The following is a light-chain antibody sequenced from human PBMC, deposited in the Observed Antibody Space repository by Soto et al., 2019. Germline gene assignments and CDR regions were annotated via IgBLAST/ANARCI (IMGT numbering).Light chain of an antibody. Sequence: DIQMTQSPSTLSASVGDRVTITCRASQSISGWLAWYQQKPGKAPKLLIYKASSFESGVPSRFSGSESGTEFALTISSLQPDDFATYYCHQYNSLYAFGQGTKLDIK. CDR1: QSISGW. J-gene: IGKJ2*01. V-gene: IGKV1-5*03. CDR2: KAS. CDR3: HQYNSLYA.